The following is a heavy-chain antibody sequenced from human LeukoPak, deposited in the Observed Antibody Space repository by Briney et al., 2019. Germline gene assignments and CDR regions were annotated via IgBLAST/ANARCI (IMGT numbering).Heavy chain of an antibody. D-gene: IGHD6-13*01. Sequence: GGSLRLSCAASGFTFSSYAMSWVRQAPGKGLEWVSAISGSGGSTYYADAVKGRFTISRDNSKNTLYLQMNSLRAEDTAVYYCAKGHSSSWTLRGYYGMDVWGQGTTVTVSS. CDR2: ISGSGGST. V-gene: IGHV3-23*01. CDR3: AKGHSSSWTLRGYYGMDV. J-gene: IGHJ6*02. CDR1: GFTFSSYA.